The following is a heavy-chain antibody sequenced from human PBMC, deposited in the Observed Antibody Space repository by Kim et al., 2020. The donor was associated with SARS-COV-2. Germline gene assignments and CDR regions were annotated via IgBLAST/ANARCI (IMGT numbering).Heavy chain of an antibody. J-gene: IGHJ6*02. D-gene: IGHD3-16*01. CDR3: ARANKGAYYYGMDV. Sequence: ADSLKGRFTISRDNSKNTLDLQMNSLRAEDTAVYYCARANKGAYYYGMDVWGQGTTVTVSS. V-gene: IGHV3-30*01.